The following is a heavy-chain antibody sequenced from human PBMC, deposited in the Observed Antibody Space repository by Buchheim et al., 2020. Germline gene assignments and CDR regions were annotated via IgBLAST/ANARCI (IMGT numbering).Heavy chain of an antibody. D-gene: IGHD3/OR15-3a*01. CDR1: GFSVSSNY. CDR2: IYGNDDP. V-gene: IGHV3-66*01. Sequence: EEKLVESGGGLVQPGGSLRLSCAASGFSVSSNYMNWVRQPPGKGLEWVSLIYGNDDPKYTASAKGRFTISRDDSQNLVFLHMNRRRVEDTAVYYCARDTSSPARADWWGRGTL. CDR3: ARDTSSPARADW. J-gene: IGHJ4*02.